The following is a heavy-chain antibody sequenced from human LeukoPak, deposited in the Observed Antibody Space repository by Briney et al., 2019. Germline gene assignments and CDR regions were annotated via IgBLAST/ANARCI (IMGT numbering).Heavy chain of an antibody. Sequence: ASVKVSCKASGGTFSSYAISWVRQAPGQGLEWMGGIIPIFGTANYAQKFQGRVTITADESTSTAYMELSSLRSEDTAVYYCARGGRLLLWFGELYPPDAFDIWGQGTMVTVSS. J-gene: IGHJ3*02. V-gene: IGHV1-69*01. CDR2: IIPIFGTA. CDR3: ARGGRLLLWFGELYPPDAFDI. CDR1: GGTFSSYA. D-gene: IGHD3-10*01.